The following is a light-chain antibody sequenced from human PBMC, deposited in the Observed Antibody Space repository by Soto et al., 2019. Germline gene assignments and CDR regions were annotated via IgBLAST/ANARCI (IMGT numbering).Light chain of an antibody. CDR3: QQYKNRPPRVT. V-gene: IGKV3-15*01. CDR2: GAS. J-gene: IGKJ5*01. CDR1: QRVSSY. Sequence: EVVLTQSRVTLSLSPVESANLSCRPSQRVSSYLAWYPQYPGQAPRLLIYGASTRATGIPARFRGSGSGTEFTLTISSPQSEDVAVYYCQQYKNRPPRVTFGQGTRLEIK.